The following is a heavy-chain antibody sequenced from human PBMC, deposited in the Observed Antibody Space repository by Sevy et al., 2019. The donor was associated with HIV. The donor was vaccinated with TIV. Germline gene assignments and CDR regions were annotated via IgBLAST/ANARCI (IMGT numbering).Heavy chain of an antibody. CDR3: ARDYRRDFWSGYSNYFDP. J-gene: IGHJ5*02. CDR2: MYHSGST. Sequence: SETLSLTCTVSGESITRYFWSWIRQPPGKGLEWIGHMYHSGSTNYNPSLKRRVSLSIDTSKNEFSLTLSSVTAADTAVYYCARDYRRDFWSGYSNYFDPWGPGILVTVSS. D-gene: IGHD3-3*01. V-gene: IGHV4-59*01. CDR1: GESITRYF.